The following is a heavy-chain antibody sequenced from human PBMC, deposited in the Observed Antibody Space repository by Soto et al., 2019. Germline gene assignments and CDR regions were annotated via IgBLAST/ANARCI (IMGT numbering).Heavy chain of an antibody. CDR3: ANYGDPGPFDAFDI. J-gene: IGHJ3*02. CDR1: GFTFSSYA. CDR2: ISGSGGST. V-gene: IGHV3-23*01. D-gene: IGHD4-17*01. Sequence: GGCLRRSCAASGFTFSSYAMSWVRQAPGKGLEWVSAISGSGGSTYYADSVKGRFTISRDNSKNTLYLQMNSLRAEDTAVYYCANYGDPGPFDAFDIWGQGTMVTVSS.